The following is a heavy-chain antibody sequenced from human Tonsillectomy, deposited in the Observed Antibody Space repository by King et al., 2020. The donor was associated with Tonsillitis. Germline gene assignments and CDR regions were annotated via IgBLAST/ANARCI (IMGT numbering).Heavy chain of an antibody. CDR1: GFAFSKYA. J-gene: IGHJ4*02. V-gene: IGHV3-33*08. CDR2: IWYDGSDK. D-gene: IGHD1-7*01. CDR3: ARDHPNWNYVFDY. Sequence: QLVQSGGGVVQPGRSLRLSCAASGFAFSKYAIHWVRQAPGKGLEGVARIWYDGSDKNYADSVKGRFTISRDNSNDTLYLQLNSLRADDTAVYFCARDHPNWNYVFDYWGQGTLVTVSS.